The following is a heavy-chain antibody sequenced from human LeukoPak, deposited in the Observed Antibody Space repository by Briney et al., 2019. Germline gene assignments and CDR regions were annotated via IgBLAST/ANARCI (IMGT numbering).Heavy chain of an antibody. CDR1: GGTFSSYA. Sequence: ASVKVSCKASGGTFSSYAISWVRQAPGQGLEWMGGIIPIFGTANYAQKFQGRVTITADESTSTAYMEPSSLRSEDTAVYYCARNYDSSGYYLNWFDPWGQGTLVTVSS. CDR3: ARNYDSSGYYLNWFDP. CDR2: IIPIFGTA. D-gene: IGHD3-22*01. J-gene: IGHJ5*02. V-gene: IGHV1-69*13.